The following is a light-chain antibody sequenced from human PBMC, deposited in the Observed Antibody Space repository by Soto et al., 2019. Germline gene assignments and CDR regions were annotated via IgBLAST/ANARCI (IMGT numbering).Light chain of an antibody. CDR3: SSYTSSSAPVV. CDR2: DVT. J-gene: IGLJ2*01. CDR1: SSDVGGYNY. Sequence: QSALTQPASVSGSPGQSITISCIGTSSDVGGYNYVSWYQQRPGKAPKLMIYDVTNRPSGVSNRFSGSKSGNTASLTISGLPAEDEADYYCSSYTSSSAPVVFGGGTKLTVL. V-gene: IGLV2-14*01.